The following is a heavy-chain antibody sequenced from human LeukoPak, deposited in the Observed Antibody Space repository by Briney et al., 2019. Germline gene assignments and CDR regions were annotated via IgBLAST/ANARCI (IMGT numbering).Heavy chain of an antibody. CDR3: TRRLERRGAYFDY. V-gene: IGHV1-2*02. D-gene: IGHD1-1*01. CDR2: INPNSGGT. J-gene: IGHJ4*02. Sequence: ASVKVSCKPSGYTFTGYYIHWVRQAPGQGLEGMGWINPNSGGTNYTQKFQGRVTMTRDTSISTAYLDLSDLTSDDTAVYYCTRRLERRGAYFDYWGQGTLVTVSP. CDR1: GYTFTGYY.